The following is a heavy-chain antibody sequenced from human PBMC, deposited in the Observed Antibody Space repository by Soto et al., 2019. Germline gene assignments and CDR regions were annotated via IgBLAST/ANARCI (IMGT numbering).Heavy chain of an antibody. V-gene: IGHV1-2*04. CDR3: ARVVAVAGTEADNWFDP. CDR2: INPICGRT. J-gene: IGHJ5*02. CDR1: GGTFSGYA. D-gene: IGHD6-19*01. Sequence: ASVKVSCKASGGTFSGYAISWVRQAPGQGLEWMGGINPICGRTNYAQKFQGWVTMTRDTSISTAYMELSRLRSDDTAVYYCARVVAVAGTEADNWFDPWGQGTLVTVSS.